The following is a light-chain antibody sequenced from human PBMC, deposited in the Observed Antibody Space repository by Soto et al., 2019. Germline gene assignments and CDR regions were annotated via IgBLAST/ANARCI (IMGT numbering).Light chain of an antibody. CDR1: SSDVGGYNY. CDR2: EVS. Sequence: QSALTQPPSASGSPGQSVTISCTGTSSDVGGYNYVSWYQQHPGKAPKLIIYEVSKRPSGVPDRFSGSKSGNTASLNVSGLQAEDEADYYCSSYAGSNNVVFGGGTKVTVL. V-gene: IGLV2-8*01. J-gene: IGLJ2*01. CDR3: SSYAGSNNVV.